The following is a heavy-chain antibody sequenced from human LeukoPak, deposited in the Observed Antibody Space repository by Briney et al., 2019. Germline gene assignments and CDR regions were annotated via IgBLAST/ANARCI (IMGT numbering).Heavy chain of an antibody. V-gene: IGHV4-59*08. CDR1: GGSTSSYY. D-gene: IGHD2-15*01. CDR3: ARGGNMGYCSGGSCYSRAFDI. J-gene: IGHJ3*02. CDR2: IYYSGST. Sequence: SETLSLTGTVSGGSTSSYYWSWIRQPPGKGLEWIGYIYYSGSTNYNPSLKSRVTISVDTSKNQFSLKLSSVTAADTAVYYCARGGNMGYCSGGSCYSRAFDIWGQGTMVTVSS.